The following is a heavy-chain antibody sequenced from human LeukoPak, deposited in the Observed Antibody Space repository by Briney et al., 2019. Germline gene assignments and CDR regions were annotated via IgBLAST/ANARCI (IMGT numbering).Heavy chain of an antibody. CDR1: GGSFSGYY. V-gene: IGHV4-59*01. Sequence: SETLSLTCAVYGGSFSGYYWSWIRQSPGKGLEWIGYIYYTETSYNPSLKSRVTISSDTSKNQFSLKLYSVTAADTAVYYCATRKLGNDYWGQGTLVTVSS. J-gene: IGHJ4*02. CDR2: IYYTET. D-gene: IGHD7-27*01. CDR3: ATRKLGNDY.